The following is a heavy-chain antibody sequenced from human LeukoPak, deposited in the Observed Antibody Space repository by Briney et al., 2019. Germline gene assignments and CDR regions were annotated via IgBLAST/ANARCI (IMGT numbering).Heavy chain of an antibody. CDR1: GYTFSDHH. D-gene: IGHD3-10*01. Sequence: ASVKVSCKASGYTFSDHHILWVRQAPGQGLEWMGWIHPNGHDTKYAQKFQGRMAMTTDTSISTAYMELNRVTSDDTAVYYCSGHYGPGPVWGQGTLITASS. J-gene: IGHJ4*02. CDR3: SGHYGPGPV. CDR2: IHPNGHDT. V-gene: IGHV1-2*02.